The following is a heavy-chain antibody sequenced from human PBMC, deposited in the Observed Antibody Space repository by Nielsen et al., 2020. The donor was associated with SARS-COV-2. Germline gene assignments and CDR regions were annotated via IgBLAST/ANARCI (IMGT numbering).Heavy chain of an antibody. CDR2: ISGSGGST. CDR1: EFTFSSYA. CDR3: AKGGEQWLVLGSYFDY. D-gene: IGHD6-19*01. Sequence: LSLTCVASEFTFSSYAMSWVRQAPGKGLEWVSAISGSGGSTYYADSVKGRFTISRDNSKNTLYLQMNSLRAEDTAVYYCAKGGEQWLVLGSYFDYWGQGTLVTVSS. V-gene: IGHV3-23*01. J-gene: IGHJ4*02.